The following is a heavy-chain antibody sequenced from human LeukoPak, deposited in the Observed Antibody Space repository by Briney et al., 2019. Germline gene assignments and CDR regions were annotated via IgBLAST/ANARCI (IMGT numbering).Heavy chain of an antibody. V-gene: IGHV3-21*01. J-gene: IGHJ4*02. CDR1: GFTFSSYN. D-gene: IGHD6-19*01. Sequence: GGTLRLSCAASGFTFSSYNMNWVRQAPGKGPEWVSSITGSGYYMYSADSLKGRFTISRDNANNSLYLQMNSLGADDTAVYYCARSIAVAGTNFDYWGQGTLVTVSS. CDR2: ITGSGYYM. CDR3: ARSIAVAGTNFDY.